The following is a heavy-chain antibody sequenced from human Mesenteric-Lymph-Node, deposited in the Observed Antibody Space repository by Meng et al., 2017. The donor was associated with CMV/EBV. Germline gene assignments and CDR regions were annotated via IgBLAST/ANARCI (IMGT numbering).Heavy chain of an antibody. Sequence: ASVKVSCKASGGTFSSYAISWVRQAPGQGLEWMGWISAYNGNTNYAQKLQGRVTMTTDTSTSTAYMELRSLRSDDTAVYYCARESRKYSSSPNWFDPWGQGTLVTVSS. CDR3: ARESRKYSSSPNWFDP. D-gene: IGHD6-6*01. J-gene: IGHJ5*02. CDR1: GGTFSSYA. CDR2: ISAYNGNT. V-gene: IGHV1-18*01.